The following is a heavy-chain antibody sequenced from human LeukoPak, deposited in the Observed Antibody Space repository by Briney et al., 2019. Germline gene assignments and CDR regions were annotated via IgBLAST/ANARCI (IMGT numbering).Heavy chain of an antibody. CDR3: ARAGGYGLIDY. CDR1: GGSISSSSDY. CDR2: IYYSGST. Sequence: SETLSLTCTVSGGSISSSSDYWGWIRQPPGKGLEWIGSIYYSGSTYYNPSLKSRVTISVDTSKNQFSLKVGSMTAADTAVYYCARAGGYGLIDYWGQGTMVTVSS. V-gene: IGHV4-39*07. J-gene: IGHJ4*02. D-gene: IGHD5-18*01.